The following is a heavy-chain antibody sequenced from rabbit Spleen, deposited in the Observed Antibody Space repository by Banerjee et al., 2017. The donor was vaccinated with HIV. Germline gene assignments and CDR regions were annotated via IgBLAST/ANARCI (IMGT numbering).Heavy chain of an antibody. CDR3: ARDTGSSFSSYGMDL. CDR2: IYGGGSGST. V-gene: IGHV1S45*01. CDR1: GFSFSDRDV. D-gene: IGHD8-1*01. Sequence: QEQLVESGGGLVQPEGSLTLTCKASGFSFSDRDVMCWVRQAPGKGLEWIAYIYGGGSGSTYYATWAKGRFTISKASSPTVSLQMTSLTGADTAPYFCARDTGSSFSSYGMDLWGPGTLVTVS. J-gene: IGHJ6*01.